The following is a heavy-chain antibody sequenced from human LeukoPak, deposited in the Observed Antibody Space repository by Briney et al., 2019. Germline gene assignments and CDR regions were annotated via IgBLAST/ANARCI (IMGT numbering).Heavy chain of an antibody. CDR3: ARDLGQYYDTSDNWFDP. CDR1: GFTFRNYW. V-gene: IGHV3-74*01. Sequence: PGGSLRLSCAASGFTFRNYWMHSVRQAPGKGLVWVSRINSDGINTSYADSVKGRFTISRDNAKNTLNLQMNSLRAEDTAVYYCARDLGQYYDTSDNWFDPWGQGTLVTVSS. CDR2: INSDGINT. J-gene: IGHJ5*02. D-gene: IGHD3-22*01.